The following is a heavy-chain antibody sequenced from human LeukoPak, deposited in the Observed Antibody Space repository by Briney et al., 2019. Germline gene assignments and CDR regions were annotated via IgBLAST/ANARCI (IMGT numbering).Heavy chain of an antibody. V-gene: IGHV3-20*04. J-gene: IGHJ4*02. CDR1: GFTFSSYE. Sequence: RPGGSLRLSCAASGFTFSSYEMNWVRQAPGKGLEWVSGINWNGGSTGYADSVKGRFTISRDNAKNSLYLQMNSLGAEDTALYYCASFNSGYSSGWYYFDYWGQGTLVTVSS. D-gene: IGHD6-19*01. CDR3: ASFNSGYSSGWYYFDY. CDR2: INWNGGST.